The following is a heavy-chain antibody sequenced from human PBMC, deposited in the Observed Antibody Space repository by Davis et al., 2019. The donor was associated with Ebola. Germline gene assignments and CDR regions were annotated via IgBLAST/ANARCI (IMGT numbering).Heavy chain of an antibody. V-gene: IGHV1-18*04. J-gene: IGHJ4*02. D-gene: IGHD3-22*01. CDR3: AREVDSSGRDY. Sequence: ASVKVSCKASGYTFTSYGISWVRQAPGQGLEWMGWISAYNGNTNYAQKFQGRVTITRDTSASTAYMELSSLRSEDTAVYYCAREVDSSGRDYWGQGTLVTVSS. CDR1: GYTFTSYG. CDR2: ISAYNGNT.